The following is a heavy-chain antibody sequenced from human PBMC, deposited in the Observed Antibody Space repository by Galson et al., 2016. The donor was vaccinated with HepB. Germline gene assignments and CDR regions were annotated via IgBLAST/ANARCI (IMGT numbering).Heavy chain of an antibody. Sequence: PALVKPTQTLTLTCTFSGFSLSTGGVGVGWFRQPPGKALEWLALIYWDDDKRYSPSLKSRLTITKDMSENQVVLTMTNLDPVDTATYYCAHRATGPPLPPRASSAFDYWGQGTLVTVSS. V-gene: IGHV2-5*02. D-gene: IGHD1-14*01. CDR1: GFSLSTGGVG. CDR2: IYWDDDK. CDR3: AHRATGPPLPPRASSAFDY. J-gene: IGHJ4*02.